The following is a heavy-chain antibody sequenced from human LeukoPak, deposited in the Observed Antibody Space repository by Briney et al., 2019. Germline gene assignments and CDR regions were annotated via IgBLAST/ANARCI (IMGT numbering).Heavy chain of an antibody. Sequence: KHGESLKISCKGSGYRFTSYWIAWVRQMPGKGLEWMGTIYPDDSETRYSPSSQGQVTISADKSISTAYLQWSTLEASDTATYYCARPSSGTYYGMDVWGQGTTVTVSS. CDR1: GYRFTSYW. V-gene: IGHV5-51*01. J-gene: IGHJ6*02. CDR2: IYPDDSET. D-gene: IGHD1-26*01. CDR3: ARPSSGTYYGMDV.